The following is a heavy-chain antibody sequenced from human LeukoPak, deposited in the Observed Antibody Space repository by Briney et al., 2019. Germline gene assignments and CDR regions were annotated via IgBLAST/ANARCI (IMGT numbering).Heavy chain of an antibody. CDR2: IIPIFGTA. V-gene: IGHV1-69*06. CDR3: ARDWGTVDDSSGYYSLAFDI. Sequence: SVKVSCKASGGTFSSYAISWVRQAPGQGLEWMGGIIPIFGTANYAQKFQGRVTITADKSTSTAYMELSSLRSEDTAVYYCARDWGTVDDSSGYYSLAFDIWGQGTMVTVSS. J-gene: IGHJ3*02. D-gene: IGHD3-22*01. CDR1: GGTFSSYA.